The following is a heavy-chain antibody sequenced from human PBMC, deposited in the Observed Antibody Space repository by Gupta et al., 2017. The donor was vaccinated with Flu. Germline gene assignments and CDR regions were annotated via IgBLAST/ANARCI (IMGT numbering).Heavy chain of an antibody. D-gene: IGHD3-10*01. J-gene: IGHJ5*02. CDR3: ARVLLTMVRGIVGAWFDP. CDR1: GGSISSSSYY. V-gene: IGHV4-39*01. Sequence: QLQLQESGPGLVKPAETLSLTCTVSGGSISSSSYYWGWIRQPPGKGLEWFGSIYYSGSTYYNPSLKSRVTISVDTSKNQFSLKLSSVTAADTAVYYCARVLLTMVRGIVGAWFDPWGQGTLVTVSS. CDR2: IYYSGST.